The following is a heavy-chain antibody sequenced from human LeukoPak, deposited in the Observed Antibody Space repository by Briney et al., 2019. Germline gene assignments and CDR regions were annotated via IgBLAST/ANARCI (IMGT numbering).Heavy chain of an antibody. CDR1: GYTFTSYH. CDR2: INLSGGST. J-gene: IGHJ4*02. V-gene: IGHV1-46*01. CDR3: ARDYVDDIPMIKDY. Sequence: ASVKVSCKASGYTFTSYHMHWVRQAPGQGLEWMGKINLSGGSTIYAQKFQGRVTMTRDTSASTVYMELSSLRSEDTAVYYCARDYVDDIPMIKDYWGQGTLVTVSS. D-gene: IGHD2-8*01.